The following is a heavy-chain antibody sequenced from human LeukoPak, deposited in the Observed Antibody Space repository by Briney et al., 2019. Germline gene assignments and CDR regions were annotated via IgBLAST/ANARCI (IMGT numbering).Heavy chain of an antibody. V-gene: IGHV5-10-1*01. CDR3: ARQDGNSKYYFDY. D-gene: IGHD1-1*01. Sequence: GESLKISCKGSGYSFSSYWINWVRQMPGKGLEWMGRIDPSDSYTNYNPSFQGHVTISADKSIGTAYLQWSSLMASDTAMYYCARQDGNSKYYFDYWGQGTLVTVSS. CDR2: IDPSDSYT. J-gene: IGHJ4*02. CDR1: GYSFSSYW.